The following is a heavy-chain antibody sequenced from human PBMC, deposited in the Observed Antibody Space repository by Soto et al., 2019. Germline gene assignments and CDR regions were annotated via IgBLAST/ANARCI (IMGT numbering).Heavy chain of an antibody. CDR1: GGSISSSSYY. CDR3: ASRYSGYDRAVFDY. Sequence: SETLSLTCTVSGGSISSSSYYWGWILQPPGKGLEWIGSIYYSGSTYYNPSLKSRVTISVDTSKNQFSLKLSSVTAADTAVYYFASRYSGYDRAVFDYWGQGTLVTVSS. J-gene: IGHJ4*02. CDR2: IYYSGST. D-gene: IGHD5-12*01. V-gene: IGHV4-39*01.